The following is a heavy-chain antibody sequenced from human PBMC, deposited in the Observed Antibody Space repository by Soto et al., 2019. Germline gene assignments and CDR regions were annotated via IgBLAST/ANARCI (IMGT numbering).Heavy chain of an antibody. CDR2: IYYSGST. CDR3: ARGYDSSGHVFDY. CDR1: GGSISSGDYY. J-gene: IGHJ4*02. Sequence: TSETLSLTCTVSGGSISSGDYYWSWIRQPPGKGLEWIGYIYYSGSTYYNPSLKSRVTISVDTSKNQFSLKLSSVTAADTAVYYCARGYDSSGHVFDYWGQGTLVTVSS. V-gene: IGHV4-30-4*01. D-gene: IGHD3-22*01.